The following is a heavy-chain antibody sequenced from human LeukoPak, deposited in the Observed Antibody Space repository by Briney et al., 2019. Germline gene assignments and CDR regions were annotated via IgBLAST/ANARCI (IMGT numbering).Heavy chain of an antibody. CDR2: ISGSGGST. V-gene: IGHV3-23*01. D-gene: IGHD2/OR15-2a*01. CDR3: AKVRVIRWFDP. CDR1: GFTFSSYA. J-gene: IGHJ5*02. Sequence: GGSLRLSCAASGFTFSSYAMSWVRQAPGKRPEWVSVISGSGGSTYYADSVKGRFTISRDNSKNTLYLQMNSLRAEDTAVYYCAKVRVIRWFDPWGQGTLVTVSS.